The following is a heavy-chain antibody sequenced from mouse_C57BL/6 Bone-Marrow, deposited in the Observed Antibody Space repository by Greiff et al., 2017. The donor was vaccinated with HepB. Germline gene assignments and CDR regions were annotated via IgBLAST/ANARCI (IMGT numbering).Heavy chain of an antibody. CDR3: GRSCYDYDY. Sequence: EVQLQQSGPELVKPGASVKISCKASGYTFTDYYMNWVKQSHGKSLEWIGDINPNNGGTSYNQKFKCKATLTVDKSSCTAYMELRSLPSEDSAVSYCGRSCYDYDYGDHGTALTVSS. D-gene: IGHD2-4*01. CDR1: GYTFTDYY. V-gene: IGHV1-26*01. J-gene: IGHJ2*01. CDR2: INPNNGGT.